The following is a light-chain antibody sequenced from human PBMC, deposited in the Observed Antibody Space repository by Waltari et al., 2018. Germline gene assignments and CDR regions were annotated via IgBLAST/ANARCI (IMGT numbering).Light chain of an antibody. Sequence: DIVMTQSPYSLGVSLGERAAISCTSSQSVFYSSDNKNDLAWYQHKPGQPPKLLFYWASTRESGVPDRFSASGSGTDFTLTINNLQAEDVAVYYCQQYYRSRTFGQGTKVEIK. J-gene: IGKJ1*01. CDR3: QQYYRSRT. CDR1: QSVFYSSDNKND. V-gene: IGKV4-1*01. CDR2: WAS.